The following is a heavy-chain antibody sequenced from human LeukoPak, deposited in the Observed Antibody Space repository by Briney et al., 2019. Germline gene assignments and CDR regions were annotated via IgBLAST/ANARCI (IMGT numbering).Heavy chain of an antibody. Sequence: SVKVSCKASGYTFTSYDINWVRQAPGQGLEWMGWINPNSGGTNYAQKFQGWVTMTRDTSISTAYMELSRLRSDDTAVYYCARAVRGGDITDPQGAFDIWGQGTMVTVSS. CDR1: GYTFTSYD. D-gene: IGHD2-21*02. V-gene: IGHV1-2*04. J-gene: IGHJ3*02. CDR2: INPNSGGT. CDR3: ARAVRGGDITDPQGAFDI.